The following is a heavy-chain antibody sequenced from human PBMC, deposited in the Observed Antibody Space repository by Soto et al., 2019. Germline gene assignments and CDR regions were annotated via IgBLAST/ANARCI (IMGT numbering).Heavy chain of an antibody. CDR1: VGSISSGGYH. J-gene: IGHJ5*02. CDR2: IYYSGST. CDR3: ARGKNWFDP. V-gene: IGHV4-31*03. Sequence: PSETLSITCTFSVGSISSGGYHWSWIRQHPGKGLEWIGYIYYSGSTYYNPSLKSRVTISVDTSKNQFSLKLSSVTAADTAVYYCARGKNWFDPWGQGTMVTVSS.